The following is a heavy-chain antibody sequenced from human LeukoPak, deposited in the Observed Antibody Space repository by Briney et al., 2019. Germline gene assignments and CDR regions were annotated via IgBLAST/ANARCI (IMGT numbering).Heavy chain of an antibody. J-gene: IGHJ2*01. Sequence: SETLSLTCTVSGGSISSSRNYWGWIRQSPGKGLEWIGYIFYSGSTDYNPSLKSRVTISVDRSKNQFSLKLSSVTAADTAVYYCARGAGSGSYLKYFDLWGRGTLVTVSS. CDR1: GGSISSSRNY. D-gene: IGHD1-26*01. V-gene: IGHV4-39*07. CDR3: ARGAGSGSYLKYFDL. CDR2: IFYSGST.